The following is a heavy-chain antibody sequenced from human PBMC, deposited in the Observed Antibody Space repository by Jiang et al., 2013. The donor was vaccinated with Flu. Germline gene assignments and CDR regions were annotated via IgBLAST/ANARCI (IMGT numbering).Heavy chain of an antibody. CDR3: ARLRFLGYCGGTSCKPSHYNYYYMDV. CDR1: GGSISGHY. V-gene: IGHV4-59*11. Sequence: PGLVKPSETLSLTCTVSGGSISGHYWSWIRQSPGKGLEWIGYIYYSGSTNYNPSLKSRVTISVDTSKNHFSLKLSSITTADTAVYYCARLRFLGYCGGTSCKPSHYNYYYMDVWGKGTTVTVSS. CDR2: IYYSGST. J-gene: IGHJ6*03. D-gene: IGHD2-2*01.